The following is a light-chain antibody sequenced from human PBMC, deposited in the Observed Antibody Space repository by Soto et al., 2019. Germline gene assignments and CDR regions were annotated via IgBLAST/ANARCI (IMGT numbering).Light chain of an antibody. CDR3: CSYAGSRTYV. CDR1: SSDVGGYNF. Sequence: QSALTQPASVSGSPGQSITISCTGSSSDVGGYNFVSWYQHHPGKAPKLILYEVTTRPSGVSSRFSGSKSGNTASLTISGLQADDEADYYCCSYAGSRTYVFGPGTKLTVL. J-gene: IGLJ1*01. V-gene: IGLV2-14*01. CDR2: EVT.